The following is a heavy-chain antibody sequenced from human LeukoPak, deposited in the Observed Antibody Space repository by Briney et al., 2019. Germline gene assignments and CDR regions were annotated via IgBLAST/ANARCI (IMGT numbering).Heavy chain of an antibody. J-gene: IGHJ5*02. CDR1: GFTFSSYA. CDR2: ISYDGSNK. V-gene: IGHV3-30*04. Sequence: GGSLRLSCAASGFTFSSYAMLWVRQAPGKGLEWVAIISYDGSNKYYADSVKGRFTVSRDNSKNTLYLQMNSLRAEDTAVYYCAKSPGVTTGVGWFDPWGQGTLVTVSS. CDR3: AKSPGVTTGVGWFDP. D-gene: IGHD4-17*01.